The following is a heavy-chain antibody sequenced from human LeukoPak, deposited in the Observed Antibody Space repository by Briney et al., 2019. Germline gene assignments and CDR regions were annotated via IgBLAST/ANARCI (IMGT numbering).Heavy chain of an antibody. D-gene: IGHD1-26*01. Sequence: GRSLRLSCAASGFTFSSYEMNWVRQAPGKGLEWVSYISSSGSTIYYADSVKGRFTISRDNAKNTLYLQMNSLRAEDTAVYYCARSLSGSYVYFQHWGQGTLVTVSS. V-gene: IGHV3-48*03. CDR2: ISSSGSTI. CDR3: ARSLSGSYVYFQH. CDR1: GFTFSSYE. J-gene: IGHJ1*01.